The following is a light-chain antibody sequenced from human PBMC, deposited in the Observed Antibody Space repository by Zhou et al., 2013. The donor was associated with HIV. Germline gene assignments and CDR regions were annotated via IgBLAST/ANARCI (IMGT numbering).Light chain of an antibody. CDR2: KAS. J-gene: IGKJ1*01. Sequence: DIQMTQSPSTLSASVGARVTITCRASQSISRWLAWYQQKPGKAPTLLIYKASILQFEVPSRFSGSGSGTEFSLTITSLQPDDFATYYCQQYYRYSTFGQGTRVEIK. CDR3: QQYYRYST. CDR1: QSISRW. V-gene: IGKV1-5*03.